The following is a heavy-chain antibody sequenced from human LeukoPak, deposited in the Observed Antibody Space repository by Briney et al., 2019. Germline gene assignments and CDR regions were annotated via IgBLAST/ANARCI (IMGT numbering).Heavy chain of an antibody. CDR2: TYYRSTWYN. CDR3: AKQVGATPYFDY. J-gene: IGHJ4*02. CDR1: GDSVSSNSAA. Sequence: SQTLSLTCAISGDSVSSNSAAWNWIRQSPSRGLEWLGRTYYRSTWYNDYAVSVKSRVTINPDTSKNQFSLRLNSVTPEDTAVYYCAKQVGATPYFDYWGQGTLVTVSS. V-gene: IGHV6-1*01. D-gene: IGHD1-26*01.